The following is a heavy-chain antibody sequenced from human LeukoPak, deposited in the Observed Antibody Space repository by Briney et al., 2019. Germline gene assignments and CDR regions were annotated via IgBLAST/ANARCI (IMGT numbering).Heavy chain of an antibody. CDR1: GGSISSGDYY. CDR3: ARDLGYCSGGSCYSGPNWFDP. J-gene: IGHJ5*02. D-gene: IGHD2-15*01. V-gene: IGHV4-30-4*01. CDR2: IYYSGST. Sequence: SQTLSLTCTVSGGSISSGDYYWSWIRQPPGKGLEWIGYIYYSGSTYYNPSLKSRVTISVDTSKNQFSLKLSSVTAADTAVYYCARDLGYCSGGSCYSGPNWFDPWGQETLVTVSS.